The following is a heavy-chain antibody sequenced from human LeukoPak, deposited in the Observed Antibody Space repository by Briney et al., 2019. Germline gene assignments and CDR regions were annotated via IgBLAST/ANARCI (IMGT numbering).Heavy chain of an antibody. Sequence: PSETLSLTCTVSGGSISSYYWSWVRQPPGKGLEWIGYIYYSGSTNYNPSLQSRVTISVDTSKNQFSLTLSSVTAADTALYYCARVSQFGSGGWHPNYYYYYMDVWGKGTTVTVSS. CDR3: ARVSQFGSGGWHPNYYYYYMDV. CDR1: GGSISSYY. CDR2: IYYSGST. D-gene: IGHD6-19*01. V-gene: IGHV4-59*01. J-gene: IGHJ6*03.